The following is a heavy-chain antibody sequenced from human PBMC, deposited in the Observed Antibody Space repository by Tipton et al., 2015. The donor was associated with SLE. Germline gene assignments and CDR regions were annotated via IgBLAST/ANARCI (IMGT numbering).Heavy chain of an antibody. CDR1: GFTFSNFA. CDR3: AGSSRYGAFDP. J-gene: IGHJ5*02. Sequence: SLRLSCAASGFTFSNFAMSWVRQAPGKGLEWVSFIYSGDNSTYYADSVKGRFVISRDNSKNTLYLQMNSLRAEDTAVYYCAGSSRYGAFDPWGQGTLVTVSS. V-gene: IGHV3-23*03. D-gene: IGHD3-16*02. CDR2: IYSGDNST.